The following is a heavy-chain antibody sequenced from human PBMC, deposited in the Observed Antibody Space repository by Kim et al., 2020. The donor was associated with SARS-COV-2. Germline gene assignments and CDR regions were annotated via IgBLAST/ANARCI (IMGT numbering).Heavy chain of an antibody. D-gene: IGHD5-18*01. Sequence: ASVKVSCKASGYTFTSYAMHWVRQAPGQRLEWMGWINAGNGNTKYSQKFQGRVTITRDTSASTAYMELSSLRSEDTAVYYCARGRYSYGNFDYWGQGTLVTVSS. CDR1: GYTFTSYA. CDR2: INAGNGNT. J-gene: IGHJ4*02. V-gene: IGHV1-3*01. CDR3: ARGRYSYGNFDY.